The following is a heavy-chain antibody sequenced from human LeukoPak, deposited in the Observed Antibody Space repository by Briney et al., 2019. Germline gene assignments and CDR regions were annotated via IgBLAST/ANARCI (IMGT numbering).Heavy chain of an antibody. CDR1: GYTFAGYY. V-gene: IGHV1-2*02. J-gene: IGHJ6*02. D-gene: IGHD3-10*01. CDR2: INPNSGGT. CDR3: ARDLVAKGSVRRDYYYYYGMDV. Sequence: ASVKVSCKASGYTFAGYYMHWVRQAPGQGLEWMGWINPNSGGTNYAQKFQGRVTMTRDTSISTAYMELSRLRSDDTAVYYCARDLVAKGSVRRDYYYYYGMDVWGQGTTVTVSS.